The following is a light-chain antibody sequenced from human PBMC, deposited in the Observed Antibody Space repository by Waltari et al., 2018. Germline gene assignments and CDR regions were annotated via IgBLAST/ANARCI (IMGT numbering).Light chain of an antibody. CDR1: QSVKNN. CDR3: QEYDSLPVT. V-gene: IGKV1-5*03. Sequence: DIQMTQSPSSRSASVGDRVTITCRASQSVKNNLAWYQQAPGKAPKVLIHKASRLESGAPSRFSGSGYGTEFTLTISSLQTDDFATYYCQEYDSLPVTFGGGTKVEI. CDR2: KAS. J-gene: IGKJ4*01.